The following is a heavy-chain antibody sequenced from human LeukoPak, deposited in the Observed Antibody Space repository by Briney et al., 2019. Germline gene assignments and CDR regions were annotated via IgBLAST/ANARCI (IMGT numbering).Heavy chain of an antibody. J-gene: IGHJ3*02. V-gene: IGHV3-23*01. D-gene: IGHD3-3*01. CDR1: GFTFSSYA. CDR3: AKEMGWLRNAGDAFDI. CDR2: ISGSGGST. Sequence: GGSLRLSCAASGFTFSSYAMSWVRQAPGKGLEWVSAISGSGGSTYYADSVKGRFTISRDNSKNTLYLQMNSLRAEDTAVYYCAKEMGWLRNAGDAFDIWGQGTMVTVSS.